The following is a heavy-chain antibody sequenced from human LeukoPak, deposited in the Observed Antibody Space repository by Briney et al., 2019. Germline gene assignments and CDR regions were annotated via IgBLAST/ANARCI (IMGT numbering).Heavy chain of an antibody. V-gene: IGHV3-7*01. Sequence: GGSLRLSCAASEFTFSSYWMSWVRQAPGKGLEWVANIKQDGSEKYYVDSVKGRFTISRDNAKNSLYLQMNSLRAEDTAVYYCARDHYYGSGSYSDYWGQGTLVTVSS. CDR1: EFTFSSYW. CDR2: IKQDGSEK. D-gene: IGHD3-10*01. CDR3: ARDHYYGSGSYSDY. J-gene: IGHJ4*02.